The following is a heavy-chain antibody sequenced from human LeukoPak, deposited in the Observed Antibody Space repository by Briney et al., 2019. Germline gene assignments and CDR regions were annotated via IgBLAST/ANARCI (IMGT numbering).Heavy chain of an antibody. D-gene: IGHD3-22*01. CDR1: GFTVSSNY. CDR3: ARASADHYDSSGNGGVYFEY. CDR2: IYSGGST. Sequence: GGSLRLSCAASGFTVSSNYMSWVRQAPGKGLEWVSVIYSGGSTYYADSVKGRFTISRDNSKNTLYLQMNSLRAEDTAVYYCARASADHYDSSGNGGVYFEYWGQGILVTVSS. J-gene: IGHJ4*02. V-gene: IGHV3-53*01.